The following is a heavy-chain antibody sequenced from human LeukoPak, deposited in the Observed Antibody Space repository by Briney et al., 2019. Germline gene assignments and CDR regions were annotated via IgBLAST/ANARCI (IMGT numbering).Heavy chain of an antibody. CDR2: INHSGST. Sequence: PSETLSLTCAVYGGSFSGYYWSWIRQPPGKGLEWIGEINHSGSTNYNPSLKSRVTISVDTSKNQFSLKLSSVTAADTAVYYCARVTRDEYSSSWVVDYWGQGTLVIVSS. D-gene: IGHD6-6*01. J-gene: IGHJ4*02. V-gene: IGHV4-34*01. CDR3: ARVTRDEYSSSWVVDY. CDR1: GGSFSGYY.